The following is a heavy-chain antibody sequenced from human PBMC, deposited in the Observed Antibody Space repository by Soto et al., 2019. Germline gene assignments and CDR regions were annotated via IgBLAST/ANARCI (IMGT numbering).Heavy chain of an antibody. CDR2: IYHSGST. Sequence: PSETLSLTCAVSGYSISSGYYWGWIRQPPGKGLEWIGSIYHSGSTYYNPSLKSRVTISVDTSKNQFSLKLSSVTAADTAVYYCARGYSGYDSILSGFDYWGQGALVTV. D-gene: IGHD5-12*01. CDR3: ARGYSGYDSILSGFDY. CDR1: GYSISSGYY. J-gene: IGHJ4*02. V-gene: IGHV4-38-2*01.